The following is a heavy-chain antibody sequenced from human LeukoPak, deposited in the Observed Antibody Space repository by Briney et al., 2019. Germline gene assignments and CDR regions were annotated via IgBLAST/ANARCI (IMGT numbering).Heavy chain of an antibody. V-gene: IGHV3-21*01. CDR3: ARDDYGSGSTDY. D-gene: IGHD3-10*01. J-gene: IGHJ4*02. CDR2: ISRSSSYI. Sequence: GGSLRLSCAASGFTFSSYNMNWVRQAPGKGLEWVSSISRSSSYIYYADSVKGRFTISRDNAKNSLYLQMNSLRAEDTAVYYCARDDYGSGSTDYWGQGTLVTVSS. CDR1: GFTFSSYN.